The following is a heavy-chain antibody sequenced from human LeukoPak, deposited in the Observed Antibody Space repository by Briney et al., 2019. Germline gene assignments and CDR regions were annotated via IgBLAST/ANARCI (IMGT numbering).Heavy chain of an antibody. D-gene: IGHD4-11*01. CDR2: IIPIFGTA. Sequence: GASVKVSCKASGGTFSSYAISWVRQPPGQGLEWMGGIIPIFGTANYAQTFQGRVTITADESTSTAYMELSSLRSEDTVVYYCARVTVTIPYYYGMDVWGQGTTVTVSS. CDR1: GGTFSSYA. V-gene: IGHV1-69*13. CDR3: ARVTVTIPYYYGMDV. J-gene: IGHJ6*02.